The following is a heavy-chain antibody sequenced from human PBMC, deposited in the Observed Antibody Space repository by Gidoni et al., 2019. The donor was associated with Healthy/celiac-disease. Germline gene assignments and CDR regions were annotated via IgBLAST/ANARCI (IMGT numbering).Heavy chain of an antibody. Sequence: QVQLVQSGAEVKKPGSSVKVSCKASGGTFSSYAISWVRQAPGQGLEWMGGIIPIFGTANYAQKFQGRVTITADESTSTAYMELSSLRSEDTAVYYCAREGGAVAGFPDAFDIWGQGTMVTVSS. CDR3: AREGGAVAGFPDAFDI. V-gene: IGHV1-69*19. D-gene: IGHD6-19*01. CDR1: GGTFSSYA. CDR2: IIPIFGTA. J-gene: IGHJ3*02.